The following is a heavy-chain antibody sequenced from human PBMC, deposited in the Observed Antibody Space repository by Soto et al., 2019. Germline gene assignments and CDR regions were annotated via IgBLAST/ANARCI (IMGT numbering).Heavy chain of an antibody. J-gene: IGHJ4*02. V-gene: IGHV5-51*01. CDR3: ARAGSLEMATIRFDY. CDR2: IYPGDSDT. CDR1: GYSFTSYW. Sequence: PGESLKISCKGSGYSFTSYWIGWVRQMPGKGLEWMGIIYPGDSDTRYSPSFQGQVTISADKSISPAYLQWSSLKASDTAMYSCARAGSLEMATIRFDYWGQGTLVTVSS. D-gene: IGHD5-12*01.